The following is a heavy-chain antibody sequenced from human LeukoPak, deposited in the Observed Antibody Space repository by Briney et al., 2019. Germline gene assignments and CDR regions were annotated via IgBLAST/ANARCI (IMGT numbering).Heavy chain of an antibody. CDR1: GFTFTKYW. CDR3: AKVHDSSGIADY. V-gene: IGHV3-7*03. D-gene: IGHD3-22*01. Sequence: GGSLRLSCAASGFTFTKYWMTWVRQAPGKGLEWVGNIKQDGSDKNYMDSVKGRFTISRDNSKNTLYLQMNSLRAEDTAVYYCAKVHDSSGIADYWGQGTLVTVSS. CDR2: IKQDGSDK. J-gene: IGHJ4*02.